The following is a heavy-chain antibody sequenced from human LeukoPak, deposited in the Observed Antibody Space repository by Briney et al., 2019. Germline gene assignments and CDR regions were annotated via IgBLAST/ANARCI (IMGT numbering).Heavy chain of an antibody. V-gene: IGHV3-20*01. Sequence: TRGSLRLSCAASGFTFDDYGMSWVRQAPGKGLEWVSGINWNGGSTGYADSVKGRFTISRDNAKNSLYLQMNSLRAEDTALYHCAKYSSGSFYYYMDVWGKGTTVTVSS. J-gene: IGHJ6*03. D-gene: IGHD6-19*01. CDR3: AKYSSGSFYYYMDV. CDR2: INWNGGST. CDR1: GFTFDDYG.